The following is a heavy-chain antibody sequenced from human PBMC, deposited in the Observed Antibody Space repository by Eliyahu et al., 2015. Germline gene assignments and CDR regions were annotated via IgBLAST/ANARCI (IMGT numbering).Heavy chain of an antibody. CDR2: ISHYGRT. J-gene: IGHJ4*02. D-gene: IGHD3-9*01. CDR3: ARETLYFRGRDY. Sequence: LEWIGEISHYGRTHYNPSLKSRVTISADTSNNQFFLGLTSVTPPDTAVYYCARETLYFRGRDYWGQGTLVAVSS. V-gene: IGHV4-34*01.